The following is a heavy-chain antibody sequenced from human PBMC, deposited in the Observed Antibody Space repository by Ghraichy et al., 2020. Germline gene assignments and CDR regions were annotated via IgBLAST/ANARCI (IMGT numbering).Heavy chain of an antibody. D-gene: IGHD3-3*01. J-gene: IGHJ1*01. V-gene: IGHV4-39*01. CDR1: GGSISSSSYY. CDR3: ANSYYDFWSGYYSEYFQH. Sequence: SETLSLTCTVSGGSISSSSYYWGWIRQPPGKGLEWIGSIYYSGSTYYNPSLKSRVTISVDTSKNQFSLKLSSVTAADTAVYYCANSYYDFWSGYYSEYFQHWGQGTLVTVSS. CDR2: IYYSGST.